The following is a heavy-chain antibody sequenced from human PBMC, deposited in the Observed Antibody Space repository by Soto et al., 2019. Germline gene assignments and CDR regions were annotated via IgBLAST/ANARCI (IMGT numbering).Heavy chain of an antibody. V-gene: IGHV1-8*01. CDR3: ARGRVDFYCCGGSCCHLYY. CDR1: GYPFTSD. Sequence: ASVKVSCKASGYPFTSDINWVRQAPGRGLECMGWMNPKSGNTGYAQKFQGRVTMTRDTSISTAYMELSSLRSDDTAVYYCARGRVDFYCCGGSCCHLYYWGQGTQVTVSS. CDR2: MNPKSGNT. D-gene: IGHD2-15*01. J-gene: IGHJ4*02.